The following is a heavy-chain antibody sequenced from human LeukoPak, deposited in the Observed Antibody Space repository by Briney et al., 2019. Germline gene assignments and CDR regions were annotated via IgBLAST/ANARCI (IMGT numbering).Heavy chain of an antibody. CDR1: GDSVSSNSAA. CDR3: ARDRSRYSGSWYRPTRHYFDY. J-gene: IGHJ4*02. V-gene: IGHV6-1*01. D-gene: IGHD6-13*01. CDR2: TYYRSKRYN. Sequence: SQTLSLTCAISGDSVSSNSAAWNWIRQSPSRGLEWLGRTYYRSKRYNDYAVSVKSRITINPDTSKNQFSLQLNSVTPEDTAVYYCARDRSRYSGSWYRPTRHYFDYWGQGTLVTVSS.